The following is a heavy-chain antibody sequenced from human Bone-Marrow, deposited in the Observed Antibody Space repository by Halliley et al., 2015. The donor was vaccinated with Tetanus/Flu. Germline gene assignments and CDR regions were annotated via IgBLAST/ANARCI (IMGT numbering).Heavy chain of an antibody. J-gene: IGHJ6*01. D-gene: IGHD3-10*01. CDR2: MDYDGSEK. CDR3: ATGAVNPTAWSTYLYYGMDV. CDR1: EFTFNTFW. V-gene: IGHV3-7*03. Sequence: SLRLSCVASEFTFNTFWMSWVRQAPGKGLEWVAKMDYDGSEKYYVDSVKGRFTVSRDNTKKTLFLQMTDLGVDDTGVYYCATGAVNPTAWSTYLYYGMDVWGQGTTVTVSS.